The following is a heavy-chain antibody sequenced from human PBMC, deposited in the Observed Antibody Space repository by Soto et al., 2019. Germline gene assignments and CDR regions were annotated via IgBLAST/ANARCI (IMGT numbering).Heavy chain of an antibody. Sequence: EVQLVETGGGVIQPGGSLRLSCAASGFIVSSHYMSWVRQAPGKGLEWVSAIYSGGSTYYTDSVEGRFTISRDVSKNILYLQMNSLRADDTAVYYCARDRGDCSSVSCYGSFYYGMDVWGQGTTVIVSS. D-gene: IGHD2-2*01. CDR3: ARDRGDCSSVSCYGSFYYGMDV. V-gene: IGHV3-53*02. CDR1: GFIVSSHY. J-gene: IGHJ6*02. CDR2: IYSGGST.